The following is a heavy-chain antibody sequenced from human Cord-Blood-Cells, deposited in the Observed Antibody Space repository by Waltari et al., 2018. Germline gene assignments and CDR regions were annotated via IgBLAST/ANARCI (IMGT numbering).Heavy chain of an antibody. V-gene: IGHV4-39*07. Sequence: QLQLQESGPGLVKPSETLSLTCTVSGGSISSSSYYWGWIRQPPGKGLEWIGRIYYSGSTYYNPSLKSRVTISVDTSKNQFSLKLSSVTAADTAVYYCARHVDSSSWLFDYWGQGTLVTVSS. CDR2: IYYSGST. CDR1: GGSISSSSYY. J-gene: IGHJ4*02. D-gene: IGHD6-13*01. CDR3: ARHVDSSSWLFDY.